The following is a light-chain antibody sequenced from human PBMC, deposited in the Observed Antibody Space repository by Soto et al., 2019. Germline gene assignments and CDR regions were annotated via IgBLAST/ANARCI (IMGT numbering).Light chain of an antibody. CDR1: QTVSRY. Sequence: VLTQSPATLSLSPGERATLSCRDSQTVSRYLAWYQQKPGQAPRLLIYYASNRAAGIPARFSGSGSGTDYTLTISSLEPEDFAYYYGQHRSTWPILTFCGGIKVEI. V-gene: IGKV3-11*01. J-gene: IGKJ4*01. CDR2: YAS. CDR3: QHRSTWPILT.